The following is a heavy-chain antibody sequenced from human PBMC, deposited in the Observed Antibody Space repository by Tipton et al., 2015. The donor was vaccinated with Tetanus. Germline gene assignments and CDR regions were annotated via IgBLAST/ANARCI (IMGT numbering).Heavy chain of an antibody. J-gene: IGHJ4*02. CDR2: IFHSGTA. CDR3: ARANYEFPKKGPFDS. CDR1: GGSIINTTW. Sequence: TLSLTCTVSGGSIINTTWLTWVRQPPGKGLEWLGDIFHSGTAYYSPSLKSRLTISLDKSNNHLSLKMTSMTAADTAVYYCARANYEFPKKGPFDSWGQGTLVIVSS. V-gene: IGHV4-4*02. D-gene: IGHD3-3*01.